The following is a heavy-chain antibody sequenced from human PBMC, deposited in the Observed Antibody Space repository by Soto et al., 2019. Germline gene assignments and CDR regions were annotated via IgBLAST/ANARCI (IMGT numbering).Heavy chain of an antibody. CDR1: GFTFSSYA. CDR2: ISYDGSNR. D-gene: IGHD4-17*01. Sequence: QVQLVESGGGVVQPGRSLRLSCAASGFTFSSYAMHWVRQAPGKGLEWVAVISYDGSNRYYADSVKGRFTISRHNSKNTLYLQMSSLRAEDTAVYYCARNSLDYGDYPYNWFDPWGQETLVTVSS. J-gene: IGHJ5*02. V-gene: IGHV3-30-3*01. CDR3: ARNSLDYGDYPYNWFDP.